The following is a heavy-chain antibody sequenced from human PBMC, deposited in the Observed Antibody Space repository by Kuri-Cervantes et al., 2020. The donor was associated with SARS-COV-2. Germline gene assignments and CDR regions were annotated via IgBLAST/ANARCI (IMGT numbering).Heavy chain of an antibody. D-gene: IGHD3-3*01. CDR3: TRNDFWSGHYFDY. CDR2: IRSKAYGGTT. CDR1: GFTFSNAW. V-gene: IGHV3-49*04. Sequence: GESLKISCAASGFTFSNAWMSWVRQAPGKGLEWVGFIRSKAYGGTTEYAASVKGRFTISRDDSKSIAYLQMNSLKTEDTAVYYCTRNDFWSGHYFDYWGQGTLVTVSS. J-gene: IGHJ4*02.